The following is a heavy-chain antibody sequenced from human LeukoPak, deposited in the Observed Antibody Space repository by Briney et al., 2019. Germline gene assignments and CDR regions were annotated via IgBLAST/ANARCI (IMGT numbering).Heavy chain of an antibody. V-gene: IGHV3-30-3*01. Sequence: QTGGSLRLSCAASGFTFSSYAMHWVRQAPGKGLEWVAVISYDGSNKYYADSVKGRFTISRDNSKNTLYLQMNSLRAEDTAVYYCATLNYDFWSGYPSSSDYWGQGTLVTVSS. CDR2: ISYDGSNK. CDR1: GFTFSSYA. CDR3: ATLNYDFWSGYPSSSDY. J-gene: IGHJ4*02. D-gene: IGHD3-3*01.